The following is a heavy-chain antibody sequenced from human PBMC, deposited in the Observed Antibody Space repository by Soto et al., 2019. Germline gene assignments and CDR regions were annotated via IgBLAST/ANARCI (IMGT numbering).Heavy chain of an antibody. CDR3: ARTTIFDY. J-gene: IGHJ4*02. CDR1: GFSFTSYW. V-gene: IGHV3-7*01. CDR2: IKEDGSDK. D-gene: IGHD1-26*01. Sequence: GSLRLSCAASGFSFTSYWMSWVRQAPGKGLEWVANIKEDGSDKKYVDSVKGRFTISRDNAKNSLYLQMNSLRAEDTAVYYCARTTIFDYWGQGIPVTVSS.